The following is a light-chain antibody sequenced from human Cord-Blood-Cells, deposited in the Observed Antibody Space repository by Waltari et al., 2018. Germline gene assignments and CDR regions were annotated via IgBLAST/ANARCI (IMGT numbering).Light chain of an antibody. CDR1: QSVSSSY. CDR3: QQYGSSAWT. V-gene: IGKV3-20*01. Sequence: EIVLTQSPGTLSLSPGDRATLSCRASQSVSSSYLAWYQQKPGQAPMLLIYGASSRATGIPDRFSGSGAGTDFTLTISRLEPEDFAVYYCQQYGSSAWTFGQGTKVEIK. J-gene: IGKJ1*01. CDR2: GAS.